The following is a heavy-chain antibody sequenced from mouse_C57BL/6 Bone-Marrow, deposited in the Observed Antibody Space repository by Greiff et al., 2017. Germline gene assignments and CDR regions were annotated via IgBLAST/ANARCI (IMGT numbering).Heavy chain of an antibody. J-gene: IGHJ3*01. CDR2: IYPGGGYT. Sequence: QVQLQQSGAELVRPGTSVKMSCKASGYTFTNYWIGWAKPRPGHGLEWIGDIYPGGGYTNYNEKFKGKATLTADKSSSTAYMQFSSLTSEDSAIYYCARGGAYGSRTAWFAYWGQGTLVTVSA. CDR1: GYTFTNYW. V-gene: IGHV1-63*01. D-gene: IGHD1-1*01. CDR3: ARGGAYGSRTAWFAY.